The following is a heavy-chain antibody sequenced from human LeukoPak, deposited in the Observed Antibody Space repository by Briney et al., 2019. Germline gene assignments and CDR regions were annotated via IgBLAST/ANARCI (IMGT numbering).Heavy chain of an antibody. J-gene: IGHJ6*02. CDR2: ISSSSSYI. CDR3: AGWAGYYYYGMDV. Sequence: GGSLRLSCAASGFTFSSYSMNWVRQAPGKGLEWVSSISSSSSYIYYADSVKGRFTISRDNAKNSLYLQMNSLRAEDTAVYYCAGWAGYYYYGMDVWGQGTTVTVSS. CDR1: GFTFSSYS. V-gene: IGHV3-21*01.